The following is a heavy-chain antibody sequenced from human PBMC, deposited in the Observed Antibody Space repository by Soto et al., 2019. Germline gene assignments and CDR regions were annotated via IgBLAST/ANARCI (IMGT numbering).Heavy chain of an antibody. Sequence: ASVKVSCKASGGTFSSYAISWVRQAPGQGLEWMGGIIPIFGTANYAQKFQGRVTITADESTSTAYMELSSLRSEDTAVYYCARVLVAPAYYYYGMDVWGQGTTVTVSS. V-gene: IGHV1-69*13. CDR1: GGTFSSYA. J-gene: IGHJ6*02. D-gene: IGHD2-2*01. CDR2: IIPIFGTA. CDR3: ARVLVAPAYYYYGMDV.